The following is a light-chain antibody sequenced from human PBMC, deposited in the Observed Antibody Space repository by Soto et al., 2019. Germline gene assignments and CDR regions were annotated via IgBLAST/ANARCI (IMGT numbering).Light chain of an antibody. CDR2: GAS. J-gene: IGKJ1*01. CDR3: QQYGSSGT. V-gene: IGKV3-20*01. CDR1: QNIRTN. Sequence: IVMTQSPATLSVSPGERATFSCRASQNIRTNLAWYQQKPGQAPRLLIYGASNRATGIPDRFSGSGSGTDFTLTISRLEPEDFAVYYCQQYGSSGTFGQGTKVDVK.